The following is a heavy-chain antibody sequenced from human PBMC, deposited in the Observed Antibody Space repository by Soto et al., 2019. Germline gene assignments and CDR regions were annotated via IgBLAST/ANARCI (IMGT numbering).Heavy chain of an antibody. CDR3: ATVGWRGSWDYYYYYGMEV. D-gene: IGHD3-3*01. J-gene: IGHJ6*02. CDR2: IVVGSGNT. CDR1: GFTFSTSA. V-gene: IGHV1-58*01. Sequence: QMQLVQSGPEVKKPGTSVKVSCKASGFTFSTSAVQWVRQARGQRLEWIGWIVVGSGNTNYAQKFQERVTITRDMYTSKAYMELSSLRSEDTAIYYCATVGWRGSWDYYYYYGMEVWGQGTTVTVSS.